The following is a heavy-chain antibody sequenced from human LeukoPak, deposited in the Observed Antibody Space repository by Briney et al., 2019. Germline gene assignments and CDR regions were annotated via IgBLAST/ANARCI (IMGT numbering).Heavy chain of an antibody. V-gene: IGHV4-59*08. J-gene: IGHJ4*02. CDR3: ARSLVDTAMVDY. D-gene: IGHD5-18*01. CDR2: IYYSGST. Sequence: SETLSLTCTVSGGSISSYYWSWIRQPPGKRLEWIVYIYYSGSTNYNPSLKSRVTISVDTSKNQFSLKLSSVTAADTAVYYCARSLVDTAMVDYWGQGTLVTVSS. CDR1: GGSISSYY.